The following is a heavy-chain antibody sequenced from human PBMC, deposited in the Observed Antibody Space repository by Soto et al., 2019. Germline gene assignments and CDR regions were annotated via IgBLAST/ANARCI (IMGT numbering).Heavy chain of an antibody. Sequence: VASVKVSCKASGYTFTGYYMHWVRQAPGQGLEWMGWINPNSGGTNYAQKFQGRVTMTRDTSISTAYMELSRLRSDDTAVYYCARVVVPAAKGYYYYYGMDVWGQGTTVTVSS. V-gene: IGHV1-2*02. CDR3: ARVVVPAAKGYYYYYGMDV. CDR1: GYTFTGYY. CDR2: INPNSGGT. D-gene: IGHD2-2*01. J-gene: IGHJ6*02.